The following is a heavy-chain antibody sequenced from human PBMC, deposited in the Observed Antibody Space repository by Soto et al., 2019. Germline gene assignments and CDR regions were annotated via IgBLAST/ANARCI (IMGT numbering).Heavy chain of an antibody. CDR2: IYYSGST. D-gene: IGHD3-22*01. CDR1: GGSISSYY. CDR3: ARDFFPYYYDSSGYYYPRGFDY. Sequence: SETLSLTCTVSGGSISSYYWSWIRQPPGKGLEWIGYIYYSGSTNYNPSLKSRVTISVDTSKNQFSLKLSSVTAADTAVYYCARDFFPYYYDSSGYYYPRGFDYWGQGTLVTVSS. J-gene: IGHJ4*02. V-gene: IGHV4-59*01.